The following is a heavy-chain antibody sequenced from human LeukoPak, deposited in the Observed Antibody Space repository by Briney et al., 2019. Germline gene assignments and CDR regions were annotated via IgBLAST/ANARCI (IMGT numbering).Heavy chain of an antibody. CDR1: GGSFSGYY. Sequence: SETLSLTCVVYGGSFSGYYWSWIRQPPGKGLEWIGEINHSGSTNYNPSLKSRVTISVDTSKNQFSLKLSSVTAADTAVYYCAIRDYSYYYGMDVWGQGTTVTVSS. D-gene: IGHD2-21*01. CDR3: AIRDYSYYYGMDV. J-gene: IGHJ6*02. CDR2: INHSGST. V-gene: IGHV4-34*01.